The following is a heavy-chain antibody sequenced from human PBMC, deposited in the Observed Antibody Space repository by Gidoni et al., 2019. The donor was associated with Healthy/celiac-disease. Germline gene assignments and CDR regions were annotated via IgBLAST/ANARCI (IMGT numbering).Heavy chain of an antibody. J-gene: IGHJ4*02. CDR1: GDTLSSYA. CDR3: ARGGYYDSSGQPYYFDY. CDR2: SIPIFGTA. V-gene: IGHV1-69*01. Sequence: QVQLVQSGAEVKKPGSSVKVSCKDSGDTLSSYAISWGRQAPGQGLEWMGGSIPIFGTANYAQKFQGRVTITADESTSTAYMELSSLRSEDTAVYYCARGGYYDSSGQPYYFDYWGQGTLVTVSS. D-gene: IGHD3-22*01.